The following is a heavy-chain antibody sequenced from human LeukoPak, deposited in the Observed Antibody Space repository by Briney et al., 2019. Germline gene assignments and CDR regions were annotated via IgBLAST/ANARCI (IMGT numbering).Heavy chain of an antibody. CDR2: IIPILGIA. D-gene: IGHD3-10*01. CDR3: ARNGGMVRADIGFDP. Sequence: SVKVSCKASGGTFSSYAISWVRQAPGQGLEWMGRIIPILGIANYAQKFQGRVTITADKSTSTAYMELSSLRSEDTAVYYCARNGGMVRADIGFDPWGQGTLVTVSS. CDR1: GGTFSSYA. J-gene: IGHJ5*02. V-gene: IGHV1-69*04.